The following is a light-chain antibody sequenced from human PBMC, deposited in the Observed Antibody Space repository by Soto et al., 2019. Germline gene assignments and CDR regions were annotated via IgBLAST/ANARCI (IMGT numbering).Light chain of an antibody. Sequence: DIQMTQSPSSISASVGDRVTITCRASQGLSSWLAWYQQRPGKAPKLLIYAASNLQSGVPSRFSGSGSGTDFTLTIDRLQPEDFATYYCQQAYSFPVTFGQGTRLEIK. CDR1: QGLSSW. J-gene: IGKJ5*01. V-gene: IGKV1D-12*01. CDR3: QQAYSFPVT. CDR2: AAS.